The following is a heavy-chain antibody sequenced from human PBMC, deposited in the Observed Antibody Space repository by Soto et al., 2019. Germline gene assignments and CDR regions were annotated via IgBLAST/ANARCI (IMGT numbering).Heavy chain of an antibody. V-gene: IGHV4-34*01. CDR1: GVTCRCYD. CDR2: INHSGST. J-gene: IGHJ6*02. Sequence: LSLTCGVDGVTCRCYDWSWIRKTKGKGLEWIGEINHSGSTNYNPSLKSRVTISVDTSKNQFSLKLSSVTAADTAVYYCARGRVLRYFDGPQNGRRYYNVMDVLVQGTTVTVSS. D-gene: IGHD3-9*01. CDR3: ARGRVLRYFDGPQNGRRYYNVMDV.